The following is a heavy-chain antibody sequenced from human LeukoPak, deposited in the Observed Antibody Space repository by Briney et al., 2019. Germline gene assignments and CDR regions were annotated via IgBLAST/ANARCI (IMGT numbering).Heavy chain of an antibody. CDR1: GFTFSSYA. CDR3: AKRPITMIVVAPFDP. J-gene: IGHJ5*02. CDR2: ISGSGGST. V-gene: IGHV3-23*01. D-gene: IGHD3-22*01. Sequence: PGGSLRLSCAASGFTFSSYAMSWVRQAPGKGLEWVSAISGSGGSTYYADSVKGRFTISRDNSENTLYLQMNSLRAEDTAVYYCAKRPITMIVVAPFDPWGQGTLVTVSS.